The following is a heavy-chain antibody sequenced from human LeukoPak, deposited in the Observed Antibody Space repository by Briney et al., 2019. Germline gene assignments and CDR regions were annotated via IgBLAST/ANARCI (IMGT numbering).Heavy chain of an antibody. CDR1: GGSISSYY. Sequence: SETLSLTCTVSGGSISSYYWSWIRQPPGKGLEWIGYIYYSGSTNYNPSLKSRVTISVDTSKNQFSLKLSSVTAADTAVYYCASTPILTGYYTNYYFDYWGQGTLVTVSS. D-gene: IGHD3-9*01. CDR2: IYYSGST. J-gene: IGHJ4*02. CDR3: ASTPILTGYYTNYYFDY. V-gene: IGHV4-59*01.